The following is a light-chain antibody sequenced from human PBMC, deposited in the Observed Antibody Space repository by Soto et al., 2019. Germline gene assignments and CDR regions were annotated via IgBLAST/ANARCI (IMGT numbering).Light chain of an antibody. V-gene: IGKV1-39*01. Sequence: DIQMTQSPSSLSASVGDRVTITCRASQSISSYLNWYQQKPGKAPKLLIYGASSLQSGVPSRFSGSGSGTDFTLTISSLQSEDFAVYYCQQYSSWSPITFGQGTRLENK. CDR3: QQYSSWSPIT. CDR1: QSISSY. J-gene: IGKJ5*01. CDR2: GAS.